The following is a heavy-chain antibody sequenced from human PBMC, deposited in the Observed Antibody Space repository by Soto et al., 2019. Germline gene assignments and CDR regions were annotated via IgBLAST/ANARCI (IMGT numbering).Heavy chain of an antibody. J-gene: IGHJ3*01. CDR1: GGTFSSYA. V-gene: IGHV1-69*01. CDR3: ARVRTGSTVTTDAFDF. D-gene: IGHD4-17*01. Sequence: QVQLVQSGAEVKKPGSSVKVSCKASGGTFSSYAISWVRQAPGQGLEWMGGIIPIFGTANYAQKFQGRVTITADDSTGTAYMELSSLRSEETAVYYCARVRTGSTVTTDAFDFWGQGTMVTVSS. CDR2: IIPIFGTA.